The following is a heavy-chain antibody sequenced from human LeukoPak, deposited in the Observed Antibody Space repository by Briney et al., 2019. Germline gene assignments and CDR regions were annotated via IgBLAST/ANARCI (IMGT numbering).Heavy chain of an antibody. CDR3: ARGGSGYPYYYYYYMDV. Sequence: WASVKVSCKASGYTFTSCHINWVRLATGQGREWMGWMNPNSGNTGYAQKFQGRVTMTRNTSISTAYMELSSLRSEDTAVYYCARGGSGYPYYYYYYMDVWGKGTTVTISS. D-gene: IGHD5-12*01. CDR1: GYTFTSCH. CDR2: MNPNSGNT. J-gene: IGHJ6*03. V-gene: IGHV1-8*01.